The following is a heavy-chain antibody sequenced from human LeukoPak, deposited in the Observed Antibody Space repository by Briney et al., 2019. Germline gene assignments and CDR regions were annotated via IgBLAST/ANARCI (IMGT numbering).Heavy chain of an antibody. J-gene: IGHJ4*02. CDR1: GGSFSGYY. CDR3: ARNHVDGSDY. Sequence: SETLSLTCAVYGGSFSGYYWSWIRQPPGKGLEWIGEINHSGSTYYNPSLKSRVTISVDTSKNQFSLKLSSVTAADTAVYYCARNHVDGSDYWGQGTLVTVSS. CDR2: INHSGST. D-gene: IGHD1-14*01. V-gene: IGHV4-34*01.